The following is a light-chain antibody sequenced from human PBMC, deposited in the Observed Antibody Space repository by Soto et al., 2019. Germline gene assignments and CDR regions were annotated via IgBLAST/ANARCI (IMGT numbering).Light chain of an antibody. V-gene: IGKV1-12*01. J-gene: IGKJ1*01. Sequence: DIQMTQSPSSLSASVGDRVTITCRASQDISRWLAWYQHKPGKVPNLLIYAASTLQSGVPSRFSGSGSGTDFTLKISRVEAEDVGIYYCMQTIQLPWTFGQGTRWIS. CDR2: AAS. CDR3: MQTIQLPWT. CDR1: QDISRW.